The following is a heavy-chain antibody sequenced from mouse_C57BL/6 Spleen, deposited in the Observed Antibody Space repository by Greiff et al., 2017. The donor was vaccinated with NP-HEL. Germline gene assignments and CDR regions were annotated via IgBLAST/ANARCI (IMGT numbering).Heavy chain of an antibody. CDR1: GFTFSSYA. J-gene: IGHJ2*01. V-gene: IGHV5-4*01. CDR3: ARDIHYDYGFDY. CDR2: ISDGGSYT. Sequence: EVQRVESGGGLVKPGGSLKLSCAASGFTFSSYAMSWVRQTPEKRLEWVATISDGGSYTYYPANVKGRVTISRDKAKNNLYLQMSHLKSEDTAMYYCARDIHYDYGFDYWGQGTTLTVSS. D-gene: IGHD2-4*01.